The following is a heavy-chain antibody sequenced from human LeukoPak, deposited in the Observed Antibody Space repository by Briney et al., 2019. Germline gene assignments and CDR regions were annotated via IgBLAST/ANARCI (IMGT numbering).Heavy chain of an antibody. V-gene: IGHV4-39*07. Sequence: SETLSLTCTVSGGSISSSSYYWGWIRQPPGTGLEWIGSIYYSGSTYYNPSLKSRVTISVDTSKNQFSLKLSSVTAADTAVYYCAMVYAISNWFDPWGQGTLVTVSS. CDR2: IYYSGST. D-gene: IGHD2-8*01. CDR1: GGSISSSSYY. CDR3: AMVYAISNWFDP. J-gene: IGHJ5*02.